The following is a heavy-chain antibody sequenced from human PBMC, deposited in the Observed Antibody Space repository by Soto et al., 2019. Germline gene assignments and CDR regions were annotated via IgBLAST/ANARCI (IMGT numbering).Heavy chain of an antibody. V-gene: IGHV3-21*01. CDR1: GFTFSSYS. D-gene: IGHD2-2*01. CDR3: ARAHCSSTSCYPYYGMDV. Sequence: VGSLRLSCAASGFTFSSYSMNWVRQAPGKGLEWVSSISSSSYIYYADSVKGRFTISRDNAKNSLYLQMNSLRAEDTAVYYCARAHCSSTSCYPYYGMDVWGQGTTVTVSS. CDR2: ISSSSYI. J-gene: IGHJ6*02.